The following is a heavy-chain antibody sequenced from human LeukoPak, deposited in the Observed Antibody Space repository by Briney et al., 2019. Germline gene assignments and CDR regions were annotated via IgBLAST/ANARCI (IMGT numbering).Heavy chain of an antibody. J-gene: IGHJ4*02. CDR3: ARVSRYCSSTSCPPALGY. D-gene: IGHD2-2*01. CDR1: GGTFSSYT. V-gene: IGHV1-69*02. Sequence: SVKVSCKASGGTFSSYTISWVRQAPGQGLEWMGRIIPILGIANYAQKFQGRVTITADKSTSTAHMELSSLRSEDTAVYYCARVSRYCSSTSCPPALGYWGQGTLVTVSS. CDR2: IIPILGIA.